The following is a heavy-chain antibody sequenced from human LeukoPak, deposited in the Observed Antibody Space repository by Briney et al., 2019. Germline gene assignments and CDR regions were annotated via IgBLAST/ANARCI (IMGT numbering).Heavy chain of an antibody. CDR2: FYRSGTT. J-gene: IGHJ3*02. Sequence: GGSLRLSCVASGSSVTSNFMSRVRQAPGKGLEWVSSFYRSGTTYYGDSVKGRFTTSRDHSMNTVFLQMNGLRPEDTAVYYCARYYDSSGYTQGAFDIWGQGTMVTVS. CDR3: ARYYDSSGYTQGAFDI. CDR1: GSSVTSNF. V-gene: IGHV3-66*02. D-gene: IGHD3-22*01.